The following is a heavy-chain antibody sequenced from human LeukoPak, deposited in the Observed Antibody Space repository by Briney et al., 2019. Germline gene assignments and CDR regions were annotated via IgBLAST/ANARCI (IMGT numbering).Heavy chain of an antibody. CDR1: GFSFSSYT. CDR3: AKESTVYFDY. D-gene: IGHD4-17*01. J-gene: IGHJ4*02. CDR2: ITISSSSI. V-gene: IGHV3-21*01. Sequence: GGSLRLSCAASGFSFSSYTMNWVRQAPGKGLEWVSSITISSSSIYYADSVKGRFTISRDNAKNSLYLQMNSLRAEDTAVYYCAKESTVYFDYWGQGTLVTVSS.